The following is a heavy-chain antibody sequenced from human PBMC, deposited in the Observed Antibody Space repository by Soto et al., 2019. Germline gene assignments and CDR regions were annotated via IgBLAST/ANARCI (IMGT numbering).Heavy chain of an antibody. CDR2: IYYSGST. CDR3: ARVLHYYDSSGYYWPHFDY. D-gene: IGHD3-22*01. V-gene: IGHV4-30-4*01. CDR1: GGSISSGDYY. Sequence: SETLSLTCTVSGGSISSGDYYWSWIRQPPGKGLEWIGYIYYSGSTYYNPSLKSRVTISVDTSKNQFSLKLSSVTAADTAVYYCARVLHYYDSSGYYWPHFDYWGQGTLVTVSS. J-gene: IGHJ4*02.